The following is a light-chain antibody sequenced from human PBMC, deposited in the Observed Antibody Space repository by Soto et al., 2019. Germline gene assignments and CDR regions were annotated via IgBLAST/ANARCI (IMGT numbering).Light chain of an antibody. CDR1: SSDVGGYTY. CDR3: CSYAGSSTYV. J-gene: IGLJ1*01. V-gene: IGLV2-11*01. Sequence: QSVLTQPRSVSGSPGQSVTISCTGXSSDVGGYTYVSWYQQHPGKAPKLIIYDVTERPSGVPARFSGSKSGNTASLTISGLQAEDEADYYCCSYAGSSTYVFGTGTKVPVL. CDR2: DVT.